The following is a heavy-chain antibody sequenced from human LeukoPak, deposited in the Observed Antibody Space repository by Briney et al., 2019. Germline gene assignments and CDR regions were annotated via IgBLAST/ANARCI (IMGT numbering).Heavy chain of an antibody. V-gene: IGHV3-66*02. Sequence: GGSLRLSCAASGFSVSSNYTSWFRQAPGKGLEWVSAIYSGGSTYYADSMKGRFIISRDNSKNTLYLQMNSLRAEDTAVYYCAREYYCSSTSCYTKGNYYYYMDVWGKGTTVTVSS. CDR1: GFSVSSNY. CDR3: AREYYCSSTSCYTKGNYYYYMDV. D-gene: IGHD2-2*02. J-gene: IGHJ6*03. CDR2: IYSGGST.